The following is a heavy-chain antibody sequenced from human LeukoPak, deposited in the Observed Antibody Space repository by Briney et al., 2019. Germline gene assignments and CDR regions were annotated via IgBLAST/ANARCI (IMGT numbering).Heavy chain of an antibody. CDR1: GFTFSSYS. CDR2: ISSSSSTI. V-gene: IGHV3-48*01. J-gene: IGHJ3*02. Sequence: GGSLRLSCAASGFTFSSYSMNWVRQAPGKGLEWVSYISSSSSTIYYADSVKGRFTISRDNSKNTLYLQMNSLRAEDTAVYYCAKASVGYYDSSGYAFDIWGQGTMVTVSS. CDR3: AKASVGYYDSSGYAFDI. D-gene: IGHD3-22*01.